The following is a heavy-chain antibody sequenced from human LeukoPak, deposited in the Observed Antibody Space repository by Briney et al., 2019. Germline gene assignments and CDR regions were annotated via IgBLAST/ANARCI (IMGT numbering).Heavy chain of an antibody. J-gene: IGHJ4*02. CDR3: ASGWLQQPNIRSGYFDY. Sequence: PGGSLRLSCVASGFTFRPYWMHWVRQVPGKGLAWVSYINSDGNKADYADSVKGRFTISRDNAKNSLFLQLNSLRAEDTAVYYCASGWLQQPNIRSGYFDYWGQGNLVTVSS. D-gene: IGHD5-24*01. CDR2: INSDGNKA. V-gene: IGHV3-74*01. CDR1: GFTFRPYW.